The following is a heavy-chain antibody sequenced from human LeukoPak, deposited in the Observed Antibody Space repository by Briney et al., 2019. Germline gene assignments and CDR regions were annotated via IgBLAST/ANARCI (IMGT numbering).Heavy chain of an antibody. CDR3: ARDPLGSGWYRNLDY. D-gene: IGHD6-19*01. V-gene: IGHV3-30*04. Sequence: GGSLRLSCVASGFTFNIYPMHWVRQAPGTGLEWVALISNDGSNKYYADSVKGRFTISRDTSKNTLYLQMNSLRAEDTAVYYCARDPLGSGWYRNLDYWGQGTLVTVSS. CDR1: GFTFNIYP. CDR2: ISNDGSNK. J-gene: IGHJ4*02.